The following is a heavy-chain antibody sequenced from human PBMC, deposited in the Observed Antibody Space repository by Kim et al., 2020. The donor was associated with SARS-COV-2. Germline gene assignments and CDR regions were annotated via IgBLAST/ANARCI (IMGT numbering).Heavy chain of an antibody. CDR1: GFTFSSYW. J-gene: IGHJ4*02. V-gene: IGHV3-74*01. Sequence: GGSLRLSCAASGFTFSSYWMHWVRQAPGKGLEWVSRINSDGSSTSYADSVKGRFTISRDNAKNTLYLQMNSLRAEDTAVYYCARDPGIAVEHCGQGTLVTVSS. CDR2: INSDGSST. D-gene: IGHD6-19*01. CDR3: ARDPGIAVEH.